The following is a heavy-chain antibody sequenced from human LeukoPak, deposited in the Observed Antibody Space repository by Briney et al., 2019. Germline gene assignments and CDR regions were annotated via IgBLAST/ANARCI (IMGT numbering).Heavy chain of an antibody. CDR2: IYSGGST. Sequence: AGGSLRLSCAASGFTVSSNSMSWVRQAPGKGLEWVSLIYSGGSTYYADSVKGRFTISRDNSKNTLYLQVNSLRAADTAMYYCAKVQEMDTILPPFHYWGQGTLVTVSS. J-gene: IGHJ4*02. CDR1: GFTVSSNS. CDR3: AKVQEMDTILPPFHY. D-gene: IGHD5-24*01. V-gene: IGHV3-53*01.